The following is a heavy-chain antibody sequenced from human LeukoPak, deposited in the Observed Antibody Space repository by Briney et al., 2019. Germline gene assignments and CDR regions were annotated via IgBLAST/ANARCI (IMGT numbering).Heavy chain of an antibody. CDR2: IYYSGST. D-gene: IGHD3-3*01. J-gene: IGHJ6*03. V-gene: IGHV4-59*11. CDR3: ASGYDFWSGYYYMDV. CDR1: GGSINSHY. Sequence: SETLSLTCTVSGGSINSHYWIWIRQPPGKGLEWIGDIYYSGSTNYNPSLKSRVTISVDTSKNQFSLKLSSVSAADTAVYYCASGYDFWSGYYYMDVWGKGTTVTVSS.